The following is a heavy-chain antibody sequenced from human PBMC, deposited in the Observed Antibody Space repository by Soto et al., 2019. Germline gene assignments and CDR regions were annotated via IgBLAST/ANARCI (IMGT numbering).Heavy chain of an antibody. CDR1: GFTFSSYG. CDR3: AKDPLESPKDTDRYYYYYMDV. J-gene: IGHJ6*03. V-gene: IGHV3-30*18. D-gene: IGHD5-18*01. CDR2: ISYDGSNK. Sequence: GGSLRLSCAASGFTFSSYGMHWVRQAPGKGLEWVAVISYDGSNKYYADSVKGRFTISRDNSKNTLYLQMNSLRAEDTAVYYCAKDPLESPKDTDRYYYYYMDVWGKGTTVTVSS.